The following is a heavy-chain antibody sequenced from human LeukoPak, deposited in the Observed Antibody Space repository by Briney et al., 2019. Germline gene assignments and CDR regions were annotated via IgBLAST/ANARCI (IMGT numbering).Heavy chain of an antibody. Sequence: GSLRLSCAASGFTFSDYYMSWIRQAPGKGLEWVSYISSSGSTIYYADSVKCRFTISRDNAKNSLYLQMNSLRAEDTAVYYCARDCWDYYDSSGYCIDYWGQGTLVTVSS. CDR1: GFTFSDYY. V-gene: IGHV3-11*04. J-gene: IGHJ4*02. CDR2: ISSSGSTI. CDR3: ARDCWDYYDSSGYCIDY. D-gene: IGHD3-22*01.